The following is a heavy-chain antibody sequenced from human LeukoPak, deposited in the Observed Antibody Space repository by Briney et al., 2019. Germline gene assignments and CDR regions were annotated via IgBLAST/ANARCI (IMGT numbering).Heavy chain of an antibody. CDR1: GFTFSSYA. Sequence: GGSLRLSCAASGFTFSSYAMSWVRQAPGKGLEWVSAISGSGGSTYYADSVKGRFTISRDNSKNTLYLQMNSLRAEDTAVYYCTKDRVPYYDSSGYYSYWGQGTLVTVSS. J-gene: IGHJ4*02. V-gene: IGHV3-23*01. D-gene: IGHD3-22*01. CDR3: TKDRVPYYDSSGYYSY. CDR2: ISGSGGST.